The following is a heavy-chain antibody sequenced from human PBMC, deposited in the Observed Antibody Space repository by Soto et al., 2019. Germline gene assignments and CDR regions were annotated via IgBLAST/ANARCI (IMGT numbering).Heavy chain of an antibody. CDR2: TYYIGSP. V-gene: IGHV4-31*03. J-gene: IGHJ6*02. CDR3: ARAGGTVAAINFYGLDV. CDR1: GDSISSGGSY. D-gene: IGHD1-26*01. Sequence: NLSATLSLTCTVSGDSISSGGSYWTWIRQHPGKGLEWIGYTYYIGSPYYNPSLQSRVTISVDTSKNQVSLKLSSVTAADTAVYYCARAGGTVAAINFYGLDVWGQGTTVTV.